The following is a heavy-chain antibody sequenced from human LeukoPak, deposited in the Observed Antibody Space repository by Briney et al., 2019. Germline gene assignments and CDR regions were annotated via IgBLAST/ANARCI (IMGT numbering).Heavy chain of an antibody. CDR1: GFTFSGSV. CDR2: IGSKADNYAT. CDR3: TPLAPGHVAFDY. Sequence: GGSLKLSCAASGFTFSGSVMHWVRQASGKGLEWVGQIGSKADNYATAYAASVKGRFTISRDDSKNTAYLQVNSLKTEDTAVYFCTPLAPGHVAFDYWGQGTLVTVSS. V-gene: IGHV3-73*01. D-gene: IGHD3-16*01. J-gene: IGHJ4*02.